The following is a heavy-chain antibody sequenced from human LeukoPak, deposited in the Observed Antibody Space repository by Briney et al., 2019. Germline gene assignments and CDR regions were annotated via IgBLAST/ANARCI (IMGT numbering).Heavy chain of an antibody. D-gene: IGHD2-15*01. Sequence: SETLSLTCTVSGGSISSYYWSWVRQPAGKGLEWIGRIYTSGSTNYNPSLKSRVTMSVDTSKNQFSLKLISVTAADTAVYYCARDLGYCSGDSCYHYFDYWGQGTLVTVSS. J-gene: IGHJ4*02. V-gene: IGHV4-4*07. CDR1: GGSISSYY. CDR2: IYTSGST. CDR3: ARDLGYCSGDSCYHYFDY.